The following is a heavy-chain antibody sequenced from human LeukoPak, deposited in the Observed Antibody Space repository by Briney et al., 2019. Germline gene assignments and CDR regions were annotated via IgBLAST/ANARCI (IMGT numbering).Heavy chain of an antibody. V-gene: IGHV4-34*01. CDR1: GGSFSGYY. CDR2: INHSGST. CDR3: ARYWGPYDNSGAYFDY. J-gene: IGHJ4*02. Sequence: SETLSLTCAVYGGSFSGYYWSWIRQPPGKGLEWIGEINHSGSTNYNPSLKSRVIISVDTSKNQFSLKLSSVTAADTAVYYCARYWGPYDNSGAYFDYWGQGTLVTVSS. D-gene: IGHD3-22*01.